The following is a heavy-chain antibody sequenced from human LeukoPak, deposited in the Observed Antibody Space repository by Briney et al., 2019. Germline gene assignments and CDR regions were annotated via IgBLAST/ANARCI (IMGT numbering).Heavy chain of an antibody. D-gene: IGHD3-10*01. Sequence: SETLSLTCTVSGGSISSYYWSWIRQPAGKGLEWIVRIYTSGSTNYNPSLKSRVTMSVDTSKNQFSLKLSSVTAADTAVYYCARDNTMVRGVSNWFDPWGQGTLVTVSS. CDR2: IYTSGST. CDR3: ARDNTMVRGVSNWFDP. J-gene: IGHJ5*02. V-gene: IGHV4-4*07. CDR1: GGSISSYY.